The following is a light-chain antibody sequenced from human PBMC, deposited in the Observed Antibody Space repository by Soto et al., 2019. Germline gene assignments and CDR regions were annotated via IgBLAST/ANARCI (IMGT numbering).Light chain of an antibody. CDR2: EVS. CDR3: SSYTSTSTPYV. V-gene: IGLV2-14*01. CDR1: SSDVGGYNY. J-gene: IGLJ1*01. Sequence: QSALTQPGSVSGSPGQSITISCTGTSSDVGGYNYVSWYQQHPGKAPKLMIYEVSTRPSGVSNRFSGSKSGNTASLTISGLQAEDESDYYCSSYTSTSTPYVFGTGTKLTVL.